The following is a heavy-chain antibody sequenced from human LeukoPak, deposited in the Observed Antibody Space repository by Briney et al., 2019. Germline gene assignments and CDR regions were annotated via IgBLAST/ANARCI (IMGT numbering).Heavy chain of an antibody. Sequence: GSLRLSCAASGFTVSSNYMSWVRQAPGKGLEWVSVIYSGGSTYYADSVKGRFTISRDNSKNTLYLQMNSLRAEDTAVYYCTRDPIAGAPDYFDYWGQGTLVTVSS. CDR2: IYSGGST. D-gene: IGHD1-26*01. CDR3: TRDPIAGAPDYFDY. V-gene: IGHV3-53*05. J-gene: IGHJ4*02. CDR1: GFTVSSNY.